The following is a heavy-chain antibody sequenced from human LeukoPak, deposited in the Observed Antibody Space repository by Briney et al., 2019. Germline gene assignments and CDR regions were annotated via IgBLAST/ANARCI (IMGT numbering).Heavy chain of an antibody. CDR3: ARGGRTLRFSVEYYFDY. V-gene: IGHV4-4*02. Sequence: SGTLSLTCAVSGGSISSSNWWSWVRQPPGKGLEWIGEIYHSGSTNYNPSLKSRVTISVDKSKNQFSLKLSSVTAADTAVYYCARGGRTLRFSVEYYFDYWGQGTLVTVSS. J-gene: IGHJ4*02. CDR1: GGSISSSNW. CDR2: IYHSGST. D-gene: IGHD3-3*01.